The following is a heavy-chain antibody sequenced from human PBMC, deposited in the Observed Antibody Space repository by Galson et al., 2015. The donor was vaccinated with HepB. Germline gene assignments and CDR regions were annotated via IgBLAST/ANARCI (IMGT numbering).Heavy chain of an antibody. Sequence: SVKVSCKASGYTFTGYYMHWVQQAPGQGLEWMGRINPNSGGTNYAQKFQGRVTMTRDTSISTAYMELSRLRSDDTAVYYCARGRYYYGSGSYHYYYYYYYMDVWGKGTTVTVSS. CDR1: GYTFTGYY. D-gene: IGHD3-10*01. J-gene: IGHJ6*03. CDR2: INPNSGGT. V-gene: IGHV1-2*06. CDR3: ARGRYYYGSGSYHYYYYYYYMDV.